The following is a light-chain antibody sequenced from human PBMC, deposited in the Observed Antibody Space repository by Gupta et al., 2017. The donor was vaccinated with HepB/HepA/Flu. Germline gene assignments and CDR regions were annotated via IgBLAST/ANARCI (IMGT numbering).Light chain of an antibody. V-gene: IGKV4-1*01. Sequence: DIVITQSPDSLAVSLGERATTNCKSSQSVLYSSNNKNFLAWYQQKPGQPPKLLIYWASTRESGVPDRFGGSGSGTDFTITISSLQAEDVAVYYCQQYYSLPLTFGPGPKVDIK. CDR2: WAS. CDR1: QSVLYSSNNKNF. J-gene: IGKJ3*01. CDR3: QQYYSLPLT.